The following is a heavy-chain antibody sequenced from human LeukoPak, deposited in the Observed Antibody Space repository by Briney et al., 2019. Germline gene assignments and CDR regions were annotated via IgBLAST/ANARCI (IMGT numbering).Heavy chain of an antibody. CDR2: INHSGST. Sequence: SETLSLTRAVYGGSFSGYYWSWIRQPPGKGLEWIGEINHSGSTNYNPSLKSRVTISVDTSKNQFSLKLSSVTAADTAVYYCARGRVVPAAYTSYYYYGMDVWGQGTTVTVSS. CDR1: GGSFSGYY. V-gene: IGHV4-34*01. D-gene: IGHD2-2*01. CDR3: ARGRVVPAAYTSYYYYGMDV. J-gene: IGHJ6*02.